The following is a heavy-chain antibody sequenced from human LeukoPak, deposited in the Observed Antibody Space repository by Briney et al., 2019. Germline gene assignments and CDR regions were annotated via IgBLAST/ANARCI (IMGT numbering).Heavy chain of an antibody. D-gene: IGHD3-22*01. Sequence: GASVKVSCKASGYTFTGYYMHWVRQAPGQGLEWMGWISPNSDGTNYAQKFQGRVTMTRDTSISTAYMELSRLRSDDTAVYYCARDRPMIVVVDYYGMDVWGQGTTVTVSS. J-gene: IGHJ6*02. CDR2: ISPNSDGT. V-gene: IGHV1-2*02. CDR1: GYTFTGYY. CDR3: ARDRPMIVVVDYYGMDV.